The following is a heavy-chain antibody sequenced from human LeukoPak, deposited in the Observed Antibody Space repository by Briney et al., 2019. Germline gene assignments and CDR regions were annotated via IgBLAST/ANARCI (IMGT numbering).Heavy chain of an antibody. Sequence: ASVKVSCKASGYTFTGYYMHWVRQAPGQGLEWMGWINPTHGGTNFAQKFQGRVTMTRDTSITTAYMELTRLISDDTAMYYCAIVTTADGYWGQGTPLTVSS. J-gene: IGHJ4*02. V-gene: IGHV1-2*02. CDR1: GYTFTGYY. CDR2: INPTHGGT. CDR3: AIVTTADGY. D-gene: IGHD4-17*01.